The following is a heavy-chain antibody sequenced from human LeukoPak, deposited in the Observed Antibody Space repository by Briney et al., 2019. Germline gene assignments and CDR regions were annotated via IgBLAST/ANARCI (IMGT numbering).Heavy chain of an antibody. CDR1: GFTFSSYA. D-gene: IGHD3-22*01. V-gene: IGHV3-23*01. CDR2: ITSGGGST. Sequence: GGSLRLSCAASGFTFSSYAMSWVRQAPGKGLEWVSVITSGGGSTYYADSVKGRFTVSRDNSKNTLYLQMNSLRAEDTAVYYCAKQSYYDSSGYSDYWGQGTLVTVSS. CDR3: AKQSYYDSSGYSDY. J-gene: IGHJ4*02.